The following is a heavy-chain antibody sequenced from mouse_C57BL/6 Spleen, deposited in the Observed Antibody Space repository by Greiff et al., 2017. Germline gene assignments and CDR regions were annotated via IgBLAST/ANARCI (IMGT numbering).Heavy chain of an antibody. CDR1: GFTFSSYA. V-gene: IGHV5-9-1*02. J-gene: IGHJ3*01. Sequence: EVKLMESGEGLVKPGGSLKLSCAASGFTFSSYAMSWVRQTPEKRLEWVAYISSGGDYTYYADTVKGRFTISRDNARNTLYLQMSSLKSEDTAMYYCTRERAYDYDGAWFAYWGQGTLVTVSA. CDR3: TRERAYDYDGAWFAY. D-gene: IGHD2-4*01. CDR2: ISSGGDYT.